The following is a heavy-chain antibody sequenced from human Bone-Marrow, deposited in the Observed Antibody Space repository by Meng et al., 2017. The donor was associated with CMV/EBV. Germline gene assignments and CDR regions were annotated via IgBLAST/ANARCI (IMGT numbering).Heavy chain of an antibody. CDR2: ISGSGGST. CDR3: AKDLSGFLVVPAAAY. CDR1: GFSFNNYA. V-gene: IGHV3-23*01. J-gene: IGHJ4*02. D-gene: IGHD2-2*01. Sequence: GESLKISCAASGFSFNNYAMTWVRQTPGKGLEWVSAISGSGGSTYYADSVKGRFTISRDNSKNTLYLQMNSLRAEDTAVYYCAKDLSGFLVVPAAAYWGQGTLVTVSS.